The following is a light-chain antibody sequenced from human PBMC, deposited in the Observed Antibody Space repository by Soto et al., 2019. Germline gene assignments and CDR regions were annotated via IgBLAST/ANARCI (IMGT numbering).Light chain of an antibody. CDR1: SSNIGTNF. CDR2: DNY. V-gene: IGLV1-51*01. CDR3: GTWDSSLGAGV. J-gene: IGLJ2*01. Sequence: QSVLTQPPSVSAAPGQKVTISCSGSSSNIGTNFVSWYQQLPGTAPKLLIYDNYHRPSGIPDRFSGSKSGTSATLGITGLQTGDEADYYCGTWDSSLGAGVFGGGTKLTVL.